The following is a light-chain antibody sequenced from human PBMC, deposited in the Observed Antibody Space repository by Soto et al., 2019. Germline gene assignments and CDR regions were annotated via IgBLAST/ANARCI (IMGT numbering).Light chain of an antibody. Sequence: EIVMTQSPVTLSASPGERVTLSCRTNKSISSNLAWYQQKRGQAPRLLISGVSTRASGVPDRFSGSGSVADFTLTISSLQSEDFVVYYCQQYDNWPLTFGGGTKVDIK. CDR3: QQYDNWPLT. CDR1: KSISSN. J-gene: IGKJ4*01. V-gene: IGKV3-15*01. CDR2: GVS.